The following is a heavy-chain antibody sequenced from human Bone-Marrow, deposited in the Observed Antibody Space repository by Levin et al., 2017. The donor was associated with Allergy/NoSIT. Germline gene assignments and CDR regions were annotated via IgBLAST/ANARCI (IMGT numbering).Heavy chain of an antibody. CDR2: INRYGTTT. V-gene: IGHV3-74*01. CDR3: TREDADNSGEYYAGDY. D-gene: IGHD3-22*01. CDR1: GFTFTSYW. J-gene: IGHJ4*02. Sequence: GESLKISCAASGFTFTSYWMHWVRQAPGKGLVWVSRINRYGTTTTYADSVKGRFTISRDNAKDTLYLQMNRLRAEDTAVYYCTREDADNSGEYYAGDYWGQGTLVTVSS.